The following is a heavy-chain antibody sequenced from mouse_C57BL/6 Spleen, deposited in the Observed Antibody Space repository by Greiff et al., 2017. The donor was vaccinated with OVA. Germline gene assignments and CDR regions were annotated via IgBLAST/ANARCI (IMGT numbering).Heavy chain of an antibody. CDR2: IYPGSGDT. Sequence: VQREESGPELVKPGASVKMSCKASGYSFTSYYIHWVKQRPGQGLEWIGWIYPGSGDTKYNEKFKGKATLTADTSSSTAYMQLSSLTSEDSAVYFCAREEHDYDAFAYWGQGTLVTVSA. V-gene: IGHV1-66*01. D-gene: IGHD2-4*01. CDR3: AREEHDYDAFAY. J-gene: IGHJ3*01. CDR1: GYSFTSYY.